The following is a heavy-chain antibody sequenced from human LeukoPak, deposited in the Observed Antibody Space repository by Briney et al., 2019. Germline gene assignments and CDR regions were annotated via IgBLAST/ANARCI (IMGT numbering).Heavy chain of an antibody. Sequence: GGSLRISCAASGFTFSHFWMSWVRQAPGKGLEWVAYIKKTGSETYYVDSVKGRFTITRDNTRNSLFLQMYSLRAEDTAVYYCARGVVRYFDYWGQGALVTVSS. D-gene: IGHD3-9*01. CDR2: IKKTGSET. CDR3: ARGVVRYFDY. J-gene: IGHJ4*02. V-gene: IGHV3-7*01. CDR1: GFTFSHFW.